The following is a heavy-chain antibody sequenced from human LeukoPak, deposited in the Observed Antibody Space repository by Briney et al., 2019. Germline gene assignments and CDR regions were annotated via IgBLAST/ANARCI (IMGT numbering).Heavy chain of an antibody. V-gene: IGHV3-30*18. D-gene: IGHD2-2*01. CDR1: GFTFRTYG. Sequence: PGRSLRLSCAASGFTFRTYGMYWVRQAPGKGLEWVAAISYDGSNRYYADSVKGRLSISRDNSKNTLYLQVNSLRAEDTAMYYCAKVDCTSTSCHNPFDIWGQGTLVTVSP. CDR2: ISYDGSNR. J-gene: IGHJ3*02. CDR3: AKVDCTSTSCHNPFDI.